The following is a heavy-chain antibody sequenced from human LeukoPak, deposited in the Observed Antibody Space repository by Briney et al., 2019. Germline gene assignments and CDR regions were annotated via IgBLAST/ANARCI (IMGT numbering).Heavy chain of an antibody. Sequence: GGSLRLSCAASGFTVSSNYMSWVRQAPGKGLGWVSVIYTGGSTYYADSVKGRFTISRDNSKNTLYLQMNSLRAEDTAVYYCARDVTTTRYYYYYMDVWGKGTTVTVSS. CDR2: IYTGGST. CDR3: ARDVTTTRYYYYYMDV. J-gene: IGHJ6*03. D-gene: IGHD1-1*01. V-gene: IGHV3-66*02. CDR1: GFTVSSNY.